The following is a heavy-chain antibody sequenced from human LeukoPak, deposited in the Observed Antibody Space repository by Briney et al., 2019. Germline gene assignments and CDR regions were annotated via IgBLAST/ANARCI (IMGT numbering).Heavy chain of an antibody. J-gene: IGHJ4*02. CDR2: ISSSSSYI. V-gene: IGHV3-21*01. Sequence: PGGSLRLSCAASGFTFSSYSMNWVRQAPGKGLGWVSSISSSSSYIYYADSVKGRFTISRDNAKNSLYLQMNSLRAEDTAVYYCARGPGESPSLFDYWGQGTLVTVSS. CDR3: ARGPGESPSLFDY. D-gene: IGHD3-10*01. CDR1: GFTFSSYS.